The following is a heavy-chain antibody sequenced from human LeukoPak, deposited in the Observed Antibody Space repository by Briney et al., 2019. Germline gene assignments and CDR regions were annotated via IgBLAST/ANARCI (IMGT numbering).Heavy chain of an antibody. CDR1: GYTFTDYY. V-gene: IGHV1-2*04. D-gene: IGHD3-10*01. CDR2: INPNSGDT. J-gene: IGHJ4*02. Sequence: ASVKVSCKASGYTFTDYYMHWVRQAPGQGLEWMGWINPNSGDTNYAQKFQGSVTMTRDTSISTAYMEMSRLGSDDTAVYYCASWGVSGTWDGNEVAYGGQGTRVTVSS. CDR3: ASWGVSGTWDGNEVAY.